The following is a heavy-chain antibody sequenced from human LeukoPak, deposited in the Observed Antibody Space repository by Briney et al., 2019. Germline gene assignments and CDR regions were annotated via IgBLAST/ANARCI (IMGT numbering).Heavy chain of an antibody. Sequence: PSETLSLTCAVYGGSFSGYYWSWIRQPPGKGLEWIGEINHSGSTNYNPSLKSRVTISVDTSKNQFSLKLSSVTAADTAVYYCARGLTHSPPAQYYFDYWGQGTLVTVSS. J-gene: IGHJ4*02. CDR1: GGSFSGYY. CDR3: ARGLTHSPPAQYYFDY. V-gene: IGHV4-34*01. D-gene: IGHD6-19*01. CDR2: INHSGST.